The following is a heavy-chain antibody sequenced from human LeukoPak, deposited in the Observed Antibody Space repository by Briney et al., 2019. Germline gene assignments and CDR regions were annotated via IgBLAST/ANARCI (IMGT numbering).Heavy chain of an antibody. D-gene: IGHD2-2*01. V-gene: IGHV5-51*01. CDR1: GHSFTSYW. J-gene: IGHJ4*02. CDR2: IYPGDSDT. CDR3: ARNGDTRSFDH. Sequence: GESLKISCKGSGHSFTSYWIGWVRQMPGKGLEWMGVIYPGDSDTGYSPSFQGQVTISADKSISTAYLQWSSLKASDAAMYYCARNGDTRSFDHWGQGTLVTVSS.